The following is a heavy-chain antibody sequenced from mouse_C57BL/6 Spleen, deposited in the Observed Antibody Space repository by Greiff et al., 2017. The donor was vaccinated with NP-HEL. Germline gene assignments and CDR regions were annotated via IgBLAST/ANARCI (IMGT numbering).Heavy chain of an antibody. D-gene: IGHD2-3*01. V-gene: IGHV1-55*01. Sequence: VQLQQSGAELVKPGASVKMSCKASGYTFTSYWITWVKQRPGQGLEWIGDIYPGSGSTNYNEKFKSKATLTVDTSSSTAYMQLSSLTSEDSAVYYCARFYDGYSPFDYWGQGTTLTVSS. CDR2: IYPGSGST. CDR1: GYTFTSYW. J-gene: IGHJ2*01. CDR3: ARFYDGYSPFDY.